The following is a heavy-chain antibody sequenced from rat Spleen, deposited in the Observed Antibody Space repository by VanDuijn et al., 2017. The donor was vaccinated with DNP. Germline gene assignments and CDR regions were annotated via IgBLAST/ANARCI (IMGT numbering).Heavy chain of an antibody. Sequence: EVQLVESGGDLVQPGKSLKLSCVASGFTFTDYWMTWIRQVPGKGLEWVATITSSGSNTFYPDSVKGRFTISRDNAKSTLFLQMDSLRSEDTATYYCASHDYSYWGHGVMVTVSS. V-gene: IGHV5-31*01. J-gene: IGHJ2*01. D-gene: IGHD1-7*01. CDR3: ASHDYSY. CDR1: GFTFTDYW. CDR2: ITSSGSNT.